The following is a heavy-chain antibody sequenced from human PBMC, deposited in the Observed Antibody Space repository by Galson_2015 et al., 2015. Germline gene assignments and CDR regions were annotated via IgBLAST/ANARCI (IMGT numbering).Heavy chain of an antibody. J-gene: IGHJ6*02. CDR3: AKTKCSNTNCYVSYYYYNMDV. V-gene: IGHV3-23*01. CDR2: ISVSGGNT. CDR1: GFTFNSYA. Sequence: SLRLSCAGSGFTFNSYAMTWVRQAPGKGLEWVSTISVSGGNTYYADSVKGRFTISRDNSKNTLYLQMNSLRAEDTAVYYCAKTKCSNTNCYVSYYYYNMDVWGQGTTVTVSS. D-gene: IGHD2-2*01.